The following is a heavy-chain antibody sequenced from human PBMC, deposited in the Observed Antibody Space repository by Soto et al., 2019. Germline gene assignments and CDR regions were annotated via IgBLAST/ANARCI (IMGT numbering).Heavy chain of an antibody. J-gene: IGHJ4*02. Sequence: GGSLRLSCAASGFTFSSYAMTWVRQAPGKGLEWVSYISSSGTTIYYADSVKGRFTISRDNAKNSLYLQMNSLRAEDTAVYYSASLPVVTATHFDYWGQATLLTVSS. V-gene: IGHV3-48*01. CDR3: ASLPVVTATHFDY. D-gene: IGHD2-21*02. CDR1: GFTFSSYA. CDR2: ISSSGTTI.